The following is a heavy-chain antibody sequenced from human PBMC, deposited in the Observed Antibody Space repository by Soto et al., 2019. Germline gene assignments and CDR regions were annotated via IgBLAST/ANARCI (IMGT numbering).Heavy chain of an antibody. D-gene: IGHD6-13*01. V-gene: IGHV4-34*01. CDR2: ICHSGSI. CDR3: ARDIAADAWFDP. CDR1: GVSFSGYY. J-gene: IGHJ5*02. Sequence: SETLSLTCAVYGVSFSGYYWSWIRQPPGTGLEWIGEICHSGSIKYNPSLKSRVTISVDTSRNQFSLKLSSVTAADTAVYYCARDIAADAWFDPWGQGTLVTVSS.